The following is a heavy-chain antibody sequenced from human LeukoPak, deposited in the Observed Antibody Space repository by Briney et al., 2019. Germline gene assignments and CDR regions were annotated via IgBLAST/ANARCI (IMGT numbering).Heavy chain of an antibody. D-gene: IGHD1-26*01. CDR2: ISSSSSYI. Sequence: PGGSLRLSCAASGFTVSSNYMSWVRQAPGKGLEWVSSISSSSSYIYYADSLKGRFTISRDNAKNSLYLQMNSLRAEDTAVYYCARGRQDSGSYSDAFDIWGQGTVVTVSS. CDR3: ARGRQDSGSYSDAFDI. CDR1: GFTVSSNY. J-gene: IGHJ3*02. V-gene: IGHV3-21*01.